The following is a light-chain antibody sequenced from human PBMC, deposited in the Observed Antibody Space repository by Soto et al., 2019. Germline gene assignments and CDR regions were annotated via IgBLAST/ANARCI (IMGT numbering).Light chain of an antibody. CDR1: SSDVGGFIF. Sequence: QSVLTQPASVSGSPGQSITISCTGTSSDVGGFIFVSWYQQHPGRAPKLMIYDVSNRPSGVSNRFSGSKSGNTASLTISGLRADDDADYYCVSYTTSASYVFGTGTKLTVL. V-gene: IGLV2-14*01. CDR2: DVS. CDR3: VSYTTSASYV. J-gene: IGLJ1*01.